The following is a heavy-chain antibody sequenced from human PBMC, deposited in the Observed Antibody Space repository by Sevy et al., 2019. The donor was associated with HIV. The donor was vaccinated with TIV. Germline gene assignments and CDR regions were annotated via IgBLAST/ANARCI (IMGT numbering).Heavy chain of an antibody. CDR1: GFTFSKYS. J-gene: IGHJ4*02. V-gene: IGHV3-23*01. Sequence: GESLKISCAASGFTFSKYSMSWGRQPPGKGLGWGSTLSLGCGGINYADSVKGRFTISSDNSKSSVYLQMNNLRPEDTAVYYCAREGCTKPHDYWGQGTLVTVSS. CDR3: AREGCTKPHDY. D-gene: IGHD2-8*01. CDR2: LSLGCGGI.